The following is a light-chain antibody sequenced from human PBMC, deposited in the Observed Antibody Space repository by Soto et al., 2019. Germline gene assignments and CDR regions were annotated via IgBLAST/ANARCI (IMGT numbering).Light chain of an antibody. CDR2: VAS. CDR3: QNYNSDPIT. CDR1: QGISSY. Sequence: ILMNQSPSSFSASTGDIVTITCRASQGISSYLDWYQQKPGQVPKLLXYVASTLQSGVPSRFSGRGSGTDVSLSISSLQPEDVAIYYGQNYNSDPITCGQGTRLETK. J-gene: IGKJ5*01. V-gene: IGKV1-27*01.